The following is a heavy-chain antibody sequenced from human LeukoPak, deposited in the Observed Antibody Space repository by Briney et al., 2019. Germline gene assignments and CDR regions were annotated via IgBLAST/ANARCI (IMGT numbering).Heavy chain of an antibody. CDR1: GYTFTGYY. D-gene: IGHD2-2*02. V-gene: IGHV1-2*02. J-gene: IGHJ3*02. CDR2: INPNSGGT. CDR3: AGEYCSRTSCYKAFDI. Sequence: ASVKVSCKASGYTFTGYYMHWVRQAPGQGLEWMGWINPNSGGTNYAQKFQGRVTMTRDTSISTAYMELSRLRSDDTAVYYCAGEYCSRTSCYKAFDIWGQGTMVTVSS.